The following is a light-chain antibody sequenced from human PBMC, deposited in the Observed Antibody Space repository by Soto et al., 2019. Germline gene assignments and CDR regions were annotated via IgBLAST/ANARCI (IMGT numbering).Light chain of an antibody. CDR3: EQRCTGPST. J-gene: IGKJ5*01. CDR2: DTS. Sequence: ELVLIPSPPTLAVSAGRIATRSRSASQSVSSNLAWYQQKPGEAPRRLIYDTSDRASGIPARFSRSGWSAVFAFLISSLAAEECAVHYYEQRCTGPSTFGQGTRLEI. V-gene: IGKV3-11*01. CDR1: QSVSSN.